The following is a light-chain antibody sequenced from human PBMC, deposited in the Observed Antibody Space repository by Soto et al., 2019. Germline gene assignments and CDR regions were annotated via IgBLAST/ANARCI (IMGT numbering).Light chain of an antibody. CDR3: SSYAGSNNLGV. V-gene: IGLV2-8*02. CDR1: SSDVGGYNY. CDR2: DVS. Sequence: QSVLTQPPSASRSPGQSVTISCTGTSSDVGGYNYVSWYQQHPGKAPKLMIYDVSKRPSGVPDRFSGSKSGNTASLTVPGLQAEDEADYYCSSYAGSNNLGVFGTGTKVTVL. J-gene: IGLJ1*01.